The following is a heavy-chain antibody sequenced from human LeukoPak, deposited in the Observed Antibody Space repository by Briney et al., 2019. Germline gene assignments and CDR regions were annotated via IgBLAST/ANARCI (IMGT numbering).Heavy chain of an antibody. D-gene: IGHD3-10*01. V-gene: IGHV3-33*01. Sequence: PGGSLRLSCSASGFTFSYYAIHRVRQAPGKGLEGVALIWSDGSNKYYAESVKGRITISRDNPKNTVYLQMNSLRAEDTAVYYCARELFGSGSCPDGWGQGTLVTVSS. CDR3: ARELFGSGSCPDG. J-gene: IGHJ4*02. CDR1: GFTFSYYA. CDR2: IWSDGSNK.